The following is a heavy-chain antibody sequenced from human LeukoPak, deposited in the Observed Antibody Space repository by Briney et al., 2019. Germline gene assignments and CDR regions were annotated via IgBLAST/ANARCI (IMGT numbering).Heavy chain of an antibody. D-gene: IGHD3-22*01. CDR3: AXFTXXXVVTXRWAD. V-gene: IGHV3-23*01. Sequence: GGSLRLSCAASGFTFSSYAMSWVRQAPGKGLEWVSAISGSGGSTYYADSVKGRSTISRDNSKNTLYLQMNSLRAEDTAVYYCAXFTXXXVVTXRWADWGQGTLVTVSS. CDR1: GFTFSSYA. CDR2: ISGSGGST. J-gene: IGHJ4*02.